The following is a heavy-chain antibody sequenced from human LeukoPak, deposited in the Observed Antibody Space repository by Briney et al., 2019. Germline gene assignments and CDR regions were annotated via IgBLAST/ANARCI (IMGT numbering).Heavy chain of an antibody. CDR2: IYSSGST. Sequence: SETLSLTCTVSGGSITHYSWTWIRQPAGQGLEWIGRIYSSGSTNYNPSLKSRVTMSLDTSKNQFSLKLNSVTAADTAVYYCARDYYGDRPFDSWGHGTLVTVSS. CDR3: ARDYYGDRPFDS. V-gene: IGHV4-4*07. CDR1: GGSITHYS. J-gene: IGHJ4*01. D-gene: IGHD3-10*01.